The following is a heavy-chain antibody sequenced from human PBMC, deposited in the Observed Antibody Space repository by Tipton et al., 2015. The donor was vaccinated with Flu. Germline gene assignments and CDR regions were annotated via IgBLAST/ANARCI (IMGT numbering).Heavy chain of an antibody. D-gene: IGHD4-11*01. J-gene: IGHJ6*02. Sequence: TLSLTCTVSGGSVSPYYWNWVRQSPGKGLEWIGYIYYRGTTGYNPSLKGRVTISVDTSKNQVSLKLTSVTAADTAVYYCARDLVQDYRDQYFGMDVWGQGTTVTVSS. CDR2: IYYRGTT. V-gene: IGHV4-59*02. CDR3: ARDLVQDYRDQYFGMDV. CDR1: GGSVSPYY.